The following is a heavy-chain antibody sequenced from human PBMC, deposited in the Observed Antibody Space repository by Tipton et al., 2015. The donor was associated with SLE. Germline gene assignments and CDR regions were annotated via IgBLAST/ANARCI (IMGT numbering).Heavy chain of an antibody. CDR1: GGTFSSYA. CDR2: IIPIFGTA. V-gene: IGHV1-69*06. J-gene: IGHJ4*02. CDR3: ARRTHCSGGSCYSDY. Sequence: GAEVKKPGSSVKVSCKASGGTFSSYAISWVRQAPGQGLEWMGGIIPIFGTANYAQKFQGRVTITADKSTSTAYMELSSLRSEDTAVYYCARRTHCSGGSCYSDYWGQGTLVTVSS. D-gene: IGHD2-15*01.